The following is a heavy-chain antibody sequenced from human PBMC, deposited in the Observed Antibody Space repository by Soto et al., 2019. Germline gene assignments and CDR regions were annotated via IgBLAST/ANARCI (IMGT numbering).Heavy chain of an antibody. CDR1: GGSISSYY. CDR2: IYYSGST. D-gene: IGHD3-16*01. V-gene: IGHV4-59*01. Sequence: SETLSLTCTVSGGSISSYYWSWIRQPPGKGLEWIGYIYYSGSTNYNPSLKSRVTISVDTSKNQFSLKLSSVTAADTAVYYCARYKGGIMITFGGVPKTVGYFDYWGQGTLVTVSS. CDR3: ARYKGGIMITFGGVPKTVGYFDY. J-gene: IGHJ4*02.